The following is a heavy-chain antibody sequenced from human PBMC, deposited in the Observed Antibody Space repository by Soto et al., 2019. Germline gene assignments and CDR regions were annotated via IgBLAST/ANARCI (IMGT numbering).Heavy chain of an antibody. CDR3: ARWAGSGRGMDV. J-gene: IGHJ6*02. D-gene: IGHD3-10*01. V-gene: IGHV1-69*02. Sequence: QVQLVQSGAEVKKPGSSVKVSCKASGGTFSSYTISWVRQAPGQGLEWMGRIIPILGIANYAQKFQGRVTITADKSTSTAYMELISLRSEDTAVYYCARWAGSGRGMDVCGQGTTVTVSS. CDR1: GGTFSSYT. CDR2: IIPILGIA.